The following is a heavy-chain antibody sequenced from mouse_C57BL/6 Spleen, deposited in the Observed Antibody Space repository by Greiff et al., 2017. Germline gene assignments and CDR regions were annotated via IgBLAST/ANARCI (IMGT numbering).Heavy chain of an antibody. V-gene: IGHV1-15*01. J-gene: IGHJ4*01. Sequence: QVHVKQSGAELVRPGASVTLSCKASGYTFTDYEMHWVKQTPVHGLEWIGAIDPETGGTAYNQKFKGKAILTADKSSSTAYMELRSLTSEDSAVYYCTRTTVVATDAMDYWGQGTSVTVSS. CDR2: IDPETGGT. D-gene: IGHD1-1*01. CDR3: TRTTVVATDAMDY. CDR1: GYTFTDYE.